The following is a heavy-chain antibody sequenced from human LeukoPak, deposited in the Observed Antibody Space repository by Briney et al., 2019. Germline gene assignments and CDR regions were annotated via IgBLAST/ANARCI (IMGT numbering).Heavy chain of an antibody. CDR1: GFTFSSYA. D-gene: IGHD2-2*01. CDR2: ISSNGGST. CDR3: VKSGSKGAAAMRYYYYGMDV. Sequence: PGGSLRLSCSASGFTFSSYAMHWVRQAPGKGLEYVSAISSNGGSTYYADSVKGRFTISRDNSKNTLYLQMSSLGAEDTAVYYCVKSGSKGAAAMRYYYYGMDVWGKGTTVTVSS. V-gene: IGHV3-64D*06. J-gene: IGHJ6*04.